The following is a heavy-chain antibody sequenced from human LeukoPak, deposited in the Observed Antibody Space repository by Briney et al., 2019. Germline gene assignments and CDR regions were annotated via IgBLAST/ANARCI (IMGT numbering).Heavy chain of an antibody. Sequence: SQTLSLTCGISGDSVSSNSAAWNWIRQSPSRGLEWLGRTYYRSKWYNDYAVSVKSRITINPDTSKNQFSLQLNSVTPEDTAVYYCAREAVEQWLVRTGWFDPWGQGTLVTVSS. CDR2: TYYRSKWYN. D-gene: IGHD6-19*01. J-gene: IGHJ5*02. V-gene: IGHV6-1*01. CDR3: AREAVEQWLVRTGWFDP. CDR1: GDSVSSNSAA.